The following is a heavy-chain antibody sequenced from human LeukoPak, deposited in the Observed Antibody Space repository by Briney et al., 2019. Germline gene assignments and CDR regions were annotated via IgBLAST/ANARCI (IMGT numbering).Heavy chain of an antibody. CDR2: IRYDGNIK. Sequence: GGSLRLSCGASEFTFSSYGMLWVRQSPGKGLEWVAFIRYDGNIKFYADSMKGRFTISRDNSKNTLYLHINSLRPEDTALYYCVKDNPLDYWGQGTLVTVSS. V-gene: IGHV3-30*02. CDR1: EFTFSSYG. D-gene: IGHD1-14*01. CDR3: VKDNPLDY. J-gene: IGHJ4*02.